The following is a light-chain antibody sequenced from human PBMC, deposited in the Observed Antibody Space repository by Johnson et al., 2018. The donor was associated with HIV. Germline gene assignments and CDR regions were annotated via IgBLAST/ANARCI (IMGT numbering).Light chain of an antibody. J-gene: IGLJ1*01. CDR1: SSNIGNNY. CDR3: GTGDSSLSAYV. Sequence: QSVLTQPPSVSAAPGQKVTISCSGSSSNIGNNYVSWYQHLPGTAPQLLIYDNNKRPSGIPDRFSGSKSGTSATLGITGLQTGDAPDYYCGTGDSSLSAYVFGTGIKGTVL. CDR2: DNN. V-gene: IGLV1-51*01.